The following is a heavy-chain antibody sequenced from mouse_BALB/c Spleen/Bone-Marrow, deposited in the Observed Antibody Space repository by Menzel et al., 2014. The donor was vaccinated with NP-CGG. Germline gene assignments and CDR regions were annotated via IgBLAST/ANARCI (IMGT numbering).Heavy chain of an antibody. Sequence: QVQLQQSGAELMKPGASVKISCKATGYTFSSYWIDWVKQRPGHGLEWIGEILPGSGNTNYTEKFKGKATFTADTSSNTAYMQLSSLTSEDSAAYYCAREDITTVVEMDYWGQGTSVTVSS. CDR2: ILPGSGNT. D-gene: IGHD1-1*01. CDR3: AREDITTVVEMDY. V-gene: IGHV1-9*01. J-gene: IGHJ4*01. CDR1: GYTFSSYW.